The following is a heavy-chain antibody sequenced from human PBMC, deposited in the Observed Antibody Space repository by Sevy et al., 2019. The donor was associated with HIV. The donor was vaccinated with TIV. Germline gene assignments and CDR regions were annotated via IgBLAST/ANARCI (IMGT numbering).Heavy chain of an antibody. J-gene: IGHJ4*01. CDR2: ISFDGSDK. Sequence: GGSLRLSCAASGFTFSNYGIHWVRQAPGKGLEWLAFISFDGSDKYYADSVKGRFTISREDSRNTLYLHLNSLRVEDKAVYYCAKTRYHYHISGFFGGTFVPDYWGHGTLVTVSS. CDR1: GFTFSNYG. V-gene: IGHV3-30*18. CDR3: AKTRYHYHISGFFGGTFVPDY. D-gene: IGHD3-22*01.